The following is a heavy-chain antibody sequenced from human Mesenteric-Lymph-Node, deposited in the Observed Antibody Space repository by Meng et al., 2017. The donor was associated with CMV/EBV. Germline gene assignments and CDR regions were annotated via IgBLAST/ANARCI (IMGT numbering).Heavy chain of an antibody. Sequence: GSLRLSCTVSGGSITSIFYYWSWIRQPPGKGLEWIGEINHSGSTNYNPSLKSRVTISVDTSKNQFSLKLSSVTAADTAVYYCARPRGYSYGHNWFDPWGQGTLVTVSS. CDR2: INHSGST. J-gene: IGHJ5*02. CDR3: ARPRGYSYGHNWFDP. CDR1: GGSITSIFYY. V-gene: IGHV4-39*07. D-gene: IGHD5-18*01.